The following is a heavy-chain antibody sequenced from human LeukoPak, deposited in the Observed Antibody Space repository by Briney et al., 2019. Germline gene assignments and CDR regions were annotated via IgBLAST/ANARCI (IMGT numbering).Heavy chain of an antibody. CDR1: GFTFSSYA. D-gene: IGHD3-3*01. CDR3: AKDLSWSGYPLGYFDY. CDR2: ISGSGGST. J-gene: IGHJ4*02. Sequence: GGSLRLSCAASGFTFSSYAMSWVRQAPGKGLEWVSAISGSGGSTYYADSVKGRFTISRDNSKNTLYLQMNSLRAEDTAVYYCAKDLSWSGYPLGYFDYWGQGTLVTVSS. V-gene: IGHV3-23*01.